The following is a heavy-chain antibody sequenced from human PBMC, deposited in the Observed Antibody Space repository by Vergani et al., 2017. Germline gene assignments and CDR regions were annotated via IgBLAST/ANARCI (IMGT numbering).Heavy chain of an antibody. CDR1: GFTFDDYA. J-gene: IGHJ2*01. Sequence: EVQLVESGEGLVQPGRSLRLSCAASGFTFDDYAMHWFRQAPGKGLEWVSGISWNSGSIGYADSVKGRFTISRDNAKNSLYLQMNSLRAEDTALYYCAKDHYDFWSGYPNLSPFDLWGRGTLVTVSS. CDR3: AKDHYDFWSGYPNLSPFDL. CDR2: ISWNSGSI. D-gene: IGHD3-3*01. V-gene: IGHV3-9*01.